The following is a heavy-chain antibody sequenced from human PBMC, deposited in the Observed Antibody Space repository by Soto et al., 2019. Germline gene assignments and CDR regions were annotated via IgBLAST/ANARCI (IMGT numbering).Heavy chain of an antibody. CDR1: GGSISSSSYY. D-gene: IGHD6-19*01. J-gene: IGHJ4*02. Sequence: QLQLQESGPGLVKPSETLSLTCTVSGGSISSSSYYWGWIRQPPGKELEWIGSIYYSGSTYYNPSLKSRVTISVDTSKNQFSLKLSSVTAADTAVYYCARSYSSGCFDYWGQGTLVTVSS. CDR3: ARSYSSGCFDY. CDR2: IYYSGST. V-gene: IGHV4-39*01.